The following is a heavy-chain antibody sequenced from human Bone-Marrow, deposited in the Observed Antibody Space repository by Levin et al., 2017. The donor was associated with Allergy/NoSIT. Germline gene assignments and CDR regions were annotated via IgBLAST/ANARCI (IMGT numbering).Heavy chain of an antibody. J-gene: IGHJ5*02. CDR3: ARDFPWFDP. CDR2: ISYDGSNK. V-gene: IGHV3-30-3*01. CDR1: GFTFSSYA. Sequence: GGSLRLSCAASGFTFSSYAMHWVRQAPGKGLEWVAVISYDGSNKYYADSVKGRFTFSRDNSKNTLYLQMNSLRAEDTAVYYCARDFPWFDPWGQGTLVTVSS.